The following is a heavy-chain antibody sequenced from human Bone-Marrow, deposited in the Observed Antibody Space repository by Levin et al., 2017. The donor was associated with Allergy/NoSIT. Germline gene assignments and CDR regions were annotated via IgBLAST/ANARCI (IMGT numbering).Heavy chain of an antibody. Sequence: ASVKVSCKASGGTFSSYAISWVRQAPGQGLEWMGGIIPIFGTANYAQKFQGRVTITADKSTSTAYMELSSLRSEDTAVYYCARSDRFCSSTSCAMGYWGQGTLVTVSS. J-gene: IGHJ4*02. CDR1: GGTFSSYA. CDR3: ARSDRFCSSTSCAMGY. V-gene: IGHV1-69*06. CDR2: IIPIFGTA. D-gene: IGHD2-2*01.